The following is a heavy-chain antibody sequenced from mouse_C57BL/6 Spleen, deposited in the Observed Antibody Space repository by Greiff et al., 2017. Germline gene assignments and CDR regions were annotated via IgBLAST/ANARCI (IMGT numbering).Heavy chain of an antibody. CDR2: IYPGDGDT. J-gene: IGHJ3*01. Sequence: VQLVESGPELVKPGASVKISCKASGYAFSSSWMNWVKQRPGKGLEWIGRIYPGDGDTKYNGKFKGKATLTADKSSSTAYMKLSRLTSEVSAVYFCAREQGYYGSSSAWFAYWGQGTLVTVSA. D-gene: IGHD1-1*01. CDR1: GYAFSSSW. V-gene: IGHV1-82*01. CDR3: AREQGYYGSSSAWFAY.